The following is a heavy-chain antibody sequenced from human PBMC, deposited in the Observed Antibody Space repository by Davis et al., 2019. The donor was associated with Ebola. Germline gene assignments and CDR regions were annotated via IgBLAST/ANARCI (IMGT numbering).Heavy chain of an antibody. CDR1: GFTFSSYG. CDR3: AKGGVRGTFYFDY. V-gene: IGHV3-30*18. D-gene: IGHD1-1*01. Sequence: GESLKISCAASGFTFSSYGMHWVRQAPGKGLEWVAVISYDGSNKSYGDSVKGRFTISRDNSKNTLYLQMNSLTPEDTAVYSCAKGGVRGTFYFDYWGQGTLVTVSS. J-gene: IGHJ4*02. CDR2: ISYDGSNK.